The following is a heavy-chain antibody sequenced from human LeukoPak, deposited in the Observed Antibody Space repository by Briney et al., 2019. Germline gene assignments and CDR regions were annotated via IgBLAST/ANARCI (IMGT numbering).Heavy chain of an antibody. CDR1: GFTFSSYG. CDR2: IRYDGSNK. CDR3: AKDLVATTIGALDFDY. Sequence: PGRSLRLSCAASGFTFSSYGMHWVRQAPGKGLEWVAFIRYDGSNKYYADSVKGRFTISRDNSENTLYLQMNSLRAEDTAVYYCAKDLVATTIGALDFDYWGQGTLVTVSS. J-gene: IGHJ4*02. V-gene: IGHV3-30*02. D-gene: IGHD5-12*01.